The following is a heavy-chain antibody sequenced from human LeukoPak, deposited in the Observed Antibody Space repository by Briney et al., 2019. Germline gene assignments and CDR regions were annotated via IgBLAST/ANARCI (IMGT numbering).Heavy chain of an antibody. CDR3: ERPLQAAGLYYYYNGRDV. Sequence: PGRSLRLSCAASGFTFDDYAMHWVRQAPGKGLEWVSGISWNSGSIGYADSVKGRFTISRDNAKNTLYLQMNSLRAEDTAVYYCERPLQAAGLYYYYNGRDVGGKGTRATVS. D-gene: IGHD6-13*01. V-gene: IGHV3-9*01. CDR1: GFTFDDYA. CDR2: ISWNSGSI. J-gene: IGHJ6*04.